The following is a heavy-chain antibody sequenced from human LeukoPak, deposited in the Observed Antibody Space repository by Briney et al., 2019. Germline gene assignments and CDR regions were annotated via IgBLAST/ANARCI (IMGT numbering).Heavy chain of an antibody. CDR2: ISYSGSDI. V-gene: IGHV3-21*01. CDR1: GFNFSSYS. J-gene: IGHJ2*01. CDR3: ASAALAYWYFAL. Sequence: GGSLRLSCAAAGFNFSSYSMNWVRQAPGKGLEWVSSISYSGSDIYYADSVKGRFTISRDNAKNSLYLQMNSLRAEDTAVYYCASAALAYWYFALWGRGTLVTVSS.